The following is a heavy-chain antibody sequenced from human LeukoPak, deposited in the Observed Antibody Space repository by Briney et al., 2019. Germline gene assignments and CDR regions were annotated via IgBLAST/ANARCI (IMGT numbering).Heavy chain of an antibody. V-gene: IGHV4-34*01. Sequence: KSSETLSLTCAVYGGSFSGYYWSWIRQPPGKGLEWIGGINHSGSTNYNPSLKSRVTISVDTSKNQFSLKLSSVTAADTAVYYCARGENVYYYYYGMDVWGQGTTVTVSS. CDR2: INHSGST. J-gene: IGHJ6*02. CDR1: GGSFSGYY. CDR3: ARGENVYYYYYGMDV.